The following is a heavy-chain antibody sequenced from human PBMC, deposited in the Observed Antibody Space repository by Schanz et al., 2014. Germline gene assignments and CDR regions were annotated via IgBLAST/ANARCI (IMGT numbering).Heavy chain of an antibody. V-gene: IGHV3-72*01. CDR2: VRNKNNRYTT. Sequence: EVQLLESGGGLVQPGGSLRLSCAASGFTFSDHYMDWVRQAPGKGLEWVSCVRNKNNRYTTEYAAAVKGRFTITRDDSKTPLLLLISRLDAEETAIYCGTVIALGSHIGWPSDAWGQGTPXTVSS. D-gene: IGHD1-26*01. CDR1: GFTFSDHY. CDR3: TVIALGSHIGWPSDA. J-gene: IGHJ5*02.